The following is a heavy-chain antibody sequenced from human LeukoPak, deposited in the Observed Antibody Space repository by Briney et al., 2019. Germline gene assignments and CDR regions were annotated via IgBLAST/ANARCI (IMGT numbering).Heavy chain of an antibody. D-gene: IGHD3-3*01. CDR3: AREPFYDFWSGYYTGCS. V-gene: IGHV3-7*01. Sequence: GGSLRLSCAASGFTFSNYWMSWVRQASGKGLEWVANIKQDGSEKYYADSVKGRFTISRDNAKSSLYLQMNSLRAEDTAVYYCAREPFYDFWSGYYTGCSWGQGTLVTVSS. CDR1: GFTFSNYW. J-gene: IGHJ5*02. CDR2: IKQDGSEK.